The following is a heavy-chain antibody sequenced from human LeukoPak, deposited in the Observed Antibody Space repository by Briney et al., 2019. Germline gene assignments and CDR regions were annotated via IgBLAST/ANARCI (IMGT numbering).Heavy chain of an antibody. J-gene: IGHJ4*02. CDR2: IIPIFGTA. V-gene: IGHV1-69*05. CDR3: ASAPLTYYYDSSGYFQY. CDR1: GYTFTGYY. D-gene: IGHD3-22*01. Sequence: SVKVSCKASGYTFTGYYMHWVRQAPGQGLEWMGGIIPIFGTANYAQKFQGRVTITTDESTSTAYMELSSLRSEDTAVYYCASAPLTYYYDSSGYFQYWGQGTLVTVSS.